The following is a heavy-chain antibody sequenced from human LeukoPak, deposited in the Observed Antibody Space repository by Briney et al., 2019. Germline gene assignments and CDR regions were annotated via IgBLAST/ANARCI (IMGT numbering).Heavy chain of an antibody. CDR1: GFTFSSYF. CDR2: ISRSGDST. Sequence: GGSLRLSCAASGFTFSSYFMTWVRQAPGKGLEWVSTISRSGDSTYYADSVKGRFTISRDNSKNTLYLQMNSLRAEDTAVYYCAKGGDTSCHGCWFDPWGQGTLVTVSS. CDR3: AKGGDTSCHGCWFDP. D-gene: IGHD2-2*01. J-gene: IGHJ5*02. V-gene: IGHV3-23*01.